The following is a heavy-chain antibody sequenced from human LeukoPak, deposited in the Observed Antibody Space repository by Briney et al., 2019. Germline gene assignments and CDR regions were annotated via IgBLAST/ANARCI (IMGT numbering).Heavy chain of an antibody. CDR2: FDPEDGET. Sequence: ASVKVSCKVSGYTLTELSIHWVRQAPGKGLEWMGGFDPEDGETIYAQKFQGRVTMTEDTSTDTAYMELSSLRSEDTAVYYCVVGGIAAAGLYYYYMDVWGKGTTVTVSS. CDR1: GYTLTELS. V-gene: IGHV1-24*01. D-gene: IGHD6-13*01. J-gene: IGHJ6*03. CDR3: VVGGIAAAGLYYYYMDV.